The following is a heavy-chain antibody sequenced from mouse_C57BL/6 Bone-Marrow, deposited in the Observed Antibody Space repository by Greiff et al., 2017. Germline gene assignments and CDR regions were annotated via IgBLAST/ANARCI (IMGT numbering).Heavy chain of an antibody. Sequence: VQLQQSGAELARPGASVKLSCKASGYTFTSYGISWVKQRTGQGLEWIGEIYPRSGNTYYNEKFKGKATLTADKSSSTAYMELRSLNSEDSAVYFGARDGYYVAWFAYWGQGTLVTVSA. CDR3: ARDGYYVAWFAY. CDR1: GYTFTSYG. D-gene: IGHD2-3*01. J-gene: IGHJ3*01. CDR2: IYPRSGNT. V-gene: IGHV1-81*01.